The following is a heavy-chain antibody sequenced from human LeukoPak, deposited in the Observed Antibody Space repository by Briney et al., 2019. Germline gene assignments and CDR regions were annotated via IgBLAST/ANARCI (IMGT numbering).Heavy chain of an antibody. J-gene: IGHJ6*02. Sequence: PSETLSLTCSVYGMSSGSFYWSWIRQPAGKGLEWIGRIYTTGQSIYNPSLKSRLTMSVDTSKNQVSLRLSSVTAEDTAIYYCARDHGMVKNFYCGMDVWGQGTTVTVSS. D-gene: IGHD4/OR15-4a*01. V-gene: IGHV4-4*07. CDR1: GMSSGSFY. CDR3: ARDHGMVKNFYCGMDV. CDR2: IYTTGQS.